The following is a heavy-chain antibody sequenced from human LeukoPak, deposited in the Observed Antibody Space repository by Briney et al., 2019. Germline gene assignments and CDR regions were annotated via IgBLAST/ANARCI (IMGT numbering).Heavy chain of an antibody. CDR3: ASGGFYCSSTSCYRDFDY. V-gene: IGHV3-30*03. J-gene: IGHJ4*02. D-gene: IGHD2-2*02. Sequence: GGSLRLSCVASGFTFSSFGMHWVRQAPGKGLEWVAVISYDGSNKYYADSVKGRFTISRDNSKNTLYLQMNSLRAEDTAVYYCASGGFYCSSTSCYRDFDYWGRGTLVTVSS. CDR2: ISYDGSNK. CDR1: GFTFSSFG.